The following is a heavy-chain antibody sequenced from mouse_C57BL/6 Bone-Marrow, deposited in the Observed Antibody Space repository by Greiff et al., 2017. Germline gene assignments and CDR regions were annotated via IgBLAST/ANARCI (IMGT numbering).Heavy chain of an antibody. CDR2: IYPGSGST. CDR1: GYTFTSYW. D-gene: IGHD1-1*01. Sequence: QVQLQQPGAELVKPGASVKMSCKASGYTFTSYWITWVKQRPGQGLEWIGDIYPGSGSTNYNEKFKSKATLTVDTSSSTAYLQLSSLPSEDSAVYYCARMGGVRLYYFDYWGQGTTLTVSS. V-gene: IGHV1-55*01. CDR3: ARMGGVRLYYFDY. J-gene: IGHJ2*01.